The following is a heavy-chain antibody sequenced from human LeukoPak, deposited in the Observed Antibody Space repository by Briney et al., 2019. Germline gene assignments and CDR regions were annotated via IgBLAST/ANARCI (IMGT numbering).Heavy chain of an antibody. D-gene: IGHD3-3*01. CDR3: ANNDFGLTYYFDY. Sequence: PGGSLRLSCAVSGFAFGSEAMSWVRQSPARGLEWVASISPGGGTTYYADYVKGRFTISRDNSKNSLFVQMNSLRAEDTAVYFCANNDFGLTYYFDYWGQGTLVTVSS. V-gene: IGHV3-23*01. CDR2: ISPGGGTT. CDR1: GFAFGSEA. J-gene: IGHJ4*02.